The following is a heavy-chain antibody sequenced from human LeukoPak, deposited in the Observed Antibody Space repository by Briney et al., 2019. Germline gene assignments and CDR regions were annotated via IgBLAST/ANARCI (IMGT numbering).Heavy chain of an antibody. V-gene: IGHV3-43*02. CDR2: ISGDGGST. D-gene: IGHD3-22*01. Sequence: GGSLRLSCAASGFTFDDYAMHWVRQAPEKGLEWVSLISGDGGSTYYADSVKGRFTISRDNSKNSLYLQMNSLRTEDTALYYCAKDRYYDSSGYLEGWGQGTLVTVSS. J-gene: IGHJ4*02. CDR1: GFTFDDYA. CDR3: AKDRYYDSSGYLEG.